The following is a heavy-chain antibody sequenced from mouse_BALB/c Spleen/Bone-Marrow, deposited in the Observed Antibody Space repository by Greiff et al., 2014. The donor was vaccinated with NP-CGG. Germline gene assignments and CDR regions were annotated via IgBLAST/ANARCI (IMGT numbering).Heavy chain of an antibody. D-gene: IGHD3-1*01. J-gene: IGHJ4*01. CDR2: IDPYNGGT. CDR3: ASYHSSGYAMDY. CDR1: GYSFTDYN. Sequence: VHVKQSGPELVKPGASVKVSCRASGYSFTDYNMYWVRQSHGKSLEWIGYIDPYNGGTSYNQKFKGKATLTVDKSSSTAFMHLNSLTSEDSAVYYCASYHSSGYAMDYWGQGTSVTVSS. V-gene: IGHV1S135*01.